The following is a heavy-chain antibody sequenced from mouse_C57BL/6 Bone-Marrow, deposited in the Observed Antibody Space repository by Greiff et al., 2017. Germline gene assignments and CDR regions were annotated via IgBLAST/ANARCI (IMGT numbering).Heavy chain of an antibody. CDR3: ARWFYYGSSYWYFDV. Sequence: EVQLVESGGGLVKPGGSLKLSCAASGFTFSDYGMHWVRQAPEKGLEWVAYISSGSSTIYYADTVKGRFTISRDNAKNTLFLQMTSLRSEDTAMYYCARWFYYGSSYWYFDVWGTGTTVTVSS. CDR2: ISSGSSTI. D-gene: IGHD1-1*01. V-gene: IGHV5-17*01. CDR1: GFTFSDYG. J-gene: IGHJ1*03.